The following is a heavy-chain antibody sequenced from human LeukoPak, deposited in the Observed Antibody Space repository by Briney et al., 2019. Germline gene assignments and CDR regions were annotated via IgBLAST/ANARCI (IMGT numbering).Heavy chain of an antibody. V-gene: IGHV3-64*02. CDR1: GFTFTACA. CDR3: ARDRAAGLDYDPSGLDY. CDR2: ISGNGGDT. D-gene: IGHD3-22*01. Sequence: GGSLRLSRAASGFTFTACAMYWVRQAPGKGLEYVAAISGNGGDTHYADSVKGRFTISRDNAKNTLLVQLDSLRPEDMAVYYCARDRAAGLDYDPSGLDYWGQGTLVAVSS. J-gene: IGHJ4*02.